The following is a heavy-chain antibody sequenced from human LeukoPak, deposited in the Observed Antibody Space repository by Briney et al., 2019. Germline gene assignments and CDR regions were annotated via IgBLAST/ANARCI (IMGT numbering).Heavy chain of an antibody. CDR3: ARDGGGRSGSYEFDY. CDR1: GYTFTSYD. CDR2: MNPNSGNT. J-gene: IGHJ4*02. V-gene: IGHV1-8*01. Sequence: ASVKVSCKASGYTFTSYDINWVRQATGQGLEWMGWMNPNSGNTGYAQKFQGRVTMTRDTSTSTVYMELSSLRSEDTAVYYCARDGGGRSGSYEFDYWGQGTLVTVSS. D-gene: IGHD1-26*01.